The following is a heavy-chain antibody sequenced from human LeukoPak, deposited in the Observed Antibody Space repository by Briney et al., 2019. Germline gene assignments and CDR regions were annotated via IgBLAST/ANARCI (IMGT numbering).Heavy chain of an antibody. J-gene: IGHJ4*02. CDR1: GYTFTNYG. CDR2: ISTYSGNT. CDR3: ARGSYYVY. D-gene: IGHD1-26*01. Sequence: GASVKVSCKASGYTFTNYGVSWVRQAPGQGLEWMGWISTYSGNTNYAQNLQGRVTMTTDTSTSTAYMELRSLRSDDTAVYYCARGSYYVYWGQGTLVTVSS. V-gene: IGHV1-18*01.